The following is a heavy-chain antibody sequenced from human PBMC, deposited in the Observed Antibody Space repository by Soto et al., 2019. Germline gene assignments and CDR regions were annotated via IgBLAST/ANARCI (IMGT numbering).Heavy chain of an antibody. Sequence: QVQLQESGPGLVKPSQTLSLTCTVSGGSISWDSFYWSWIRQHPGKGLEWIGYIHDSGSTYYNPSLKSRVIISVDTSKNHFSLRLSSLIAADTAVYYCAREVVEIPNYYFDLWGRGTLVTVSS. CDR2: IHDSGST. D-gene: IGHD2-21*01. CDR1: GGSISWDSFY. CDR3: AREVVEIPNYYFDL. V-gene: IGHV4-31*03. J-gene: IGHJ2*01.